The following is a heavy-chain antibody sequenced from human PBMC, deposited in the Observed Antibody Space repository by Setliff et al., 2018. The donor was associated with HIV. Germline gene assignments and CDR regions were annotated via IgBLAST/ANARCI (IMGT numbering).Heavy chain of an antibody. CDR2: IYYSGST. D-gene: IGHD3-16*01. CDR1: GRSISGHY. V-gene: IGHV4-59*11. J-gene: IGHJ3*02. CDR3: AKTVVGDSYALPNDGFDI. Sequence: SETLSLTCTLSGRSISGHYWSWIRQPPGTGLEWIGYIYYSGSTNYNPSLKSRATMTVDTSNNRFSLKLSTVTALATAVYYCAKTVVGDSYALPNDGFDIWGQGTMVTVSS.